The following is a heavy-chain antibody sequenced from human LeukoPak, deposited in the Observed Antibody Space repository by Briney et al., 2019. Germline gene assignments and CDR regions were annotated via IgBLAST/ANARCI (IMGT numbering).Heavy chain of an antibody. CDR2: INPNSGGT. V-gene: IGHV1-2*02. CDR1: GYTFTGYY. Sequence: ASVKVSCKASGYTFTGYYMHWVRQAPGQGLEWMGWINPNSGGTNYAQKFQGRVTMTRGTSISTAYMELSRLRSDDTAVYYCARAHTVYGSGSYRFGYWGQGTLVTVSS. D-gene: IGHD3-10*01. J-gene: IGHJ4*02. CDR3: ARAHTVYGSGSYRFGY.